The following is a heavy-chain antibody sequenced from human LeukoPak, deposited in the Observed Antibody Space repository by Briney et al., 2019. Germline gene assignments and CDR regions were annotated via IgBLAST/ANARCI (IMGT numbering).Heavy chain of an antibody. CDR2: INHSGST. CDR1: GGSFSGYY. D-gene: IGHD6-19*01. V-gene: IGHV4-34*01. Sequence: SPSETLSLTCAVYGGSFSGYYWSWIRQPPGKGLEWIGEINHSGSTNYNPSLKSRVTISVDTSKNQFSLKLSSVTAADTAVYYCARDSSDWYFRIKGFDPWGQGTLVTVSS. J-gene: IGHJ5*02. CDR3: ARDSSDWYFRIKGFDP.